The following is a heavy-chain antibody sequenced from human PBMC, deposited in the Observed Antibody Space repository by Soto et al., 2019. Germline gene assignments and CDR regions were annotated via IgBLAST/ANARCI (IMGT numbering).Heavy chain of an antibody. V-gene: IGHV1-58*02. CDR2: IVVGSGNT. CDR1: GFTFTSSA. D-gene: IGHD2-2*01. Sequence: ASVKVSCKASGFTFTSSAMQWVRQARGQRLEWIGWIVVGSGNTNYAQKFQERVTVTRDMSTSTAYMELSSLRSEDTAVYYCAADRYCSSTSCYAVFDYWGQGTLVTVSS. J-gene: IGHJ4*02. CDR3: AADRYCSSTSCYAVFDY.